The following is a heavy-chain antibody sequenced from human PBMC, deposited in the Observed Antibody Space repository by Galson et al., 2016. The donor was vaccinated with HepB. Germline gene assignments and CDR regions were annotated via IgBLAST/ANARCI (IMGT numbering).Heavy chain of an antibody. CDR3: ARGRFGGGTLYYGLDV. V-gene: IGHV4-59*01. D-gene: IGHD3-16*01. Sequence: SETLSLTCTVSGGSISDDYWSWIRQSPGKGLEWIGYIHYIGTTNYSPSLKSRVTISVDTSKNQFSLKLTSVTAADTAVYFCARGRFGGGTLYYGLDVWGQGTAVTVSS. CDR2: IHYIGTT. CDR1: GGSISDDY. J-gene: IGHJ6*02.